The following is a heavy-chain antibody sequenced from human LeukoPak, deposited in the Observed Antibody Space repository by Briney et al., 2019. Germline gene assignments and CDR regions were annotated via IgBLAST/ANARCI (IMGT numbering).Heavy chain of an antibody. J-gene: IGHJ4*02. V-gene: IGHV3-23*01. CDR1: GLTFSTYA. Sequence: PGGSMRLSCAASGLTFSTYAMSWDRQAPGEGLEWVSTISGSDGRTYFADSVRGRFTIPRDNSKNSLYLQRNSRRAEDTAVYYCAKDRAGYFDNWGQGTLVTVSS. D-gene: IGHD6-19*01. CDR3: AKDRAGYFDN. CDR2: ISGSDGRT.